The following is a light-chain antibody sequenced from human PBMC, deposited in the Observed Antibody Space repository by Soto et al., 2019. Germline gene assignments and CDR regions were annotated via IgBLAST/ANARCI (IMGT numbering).Light chain of an antibody. Sequence: DIQMTQSPPSLSVSVGDRVTITCQASQDISNYLHWFQQKPGKAPQLLIFDVSNLQTGVPSRFSGGGSGTDFGLTISSLEPEDIATYYCQQYDSLPLTFGQGTRLEI. CDR3: QQYDSLPLT. CDR2: DVS. J-gene: IGKJ5*01. CDR1: QDISNY. V-gene: IGKV1-33*01.